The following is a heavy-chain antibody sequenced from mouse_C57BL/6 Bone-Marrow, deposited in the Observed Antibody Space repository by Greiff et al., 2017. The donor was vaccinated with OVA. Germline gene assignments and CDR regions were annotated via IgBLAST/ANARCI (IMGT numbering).Heavy chain of an antibody. D-gene: IGHD1-1*01. CDR2: IDPSDSYT. CDR1: GYTFTSYW. CDR3: ARVGALLLRDY. V-gene: IGHV1-69*01. Sequence: QVQLQQPGAELVMPGASVKLSCKASGYTFTSYWMHWVKQRPGQGLEWIGEIDPSDSYTNYNQKFKGKSTLTVDKSSSTAYMQLSSLTSEDSAVYYCARVGALLLRDYWGQGTTLTVSS. J-gene: IGHJ2*01.